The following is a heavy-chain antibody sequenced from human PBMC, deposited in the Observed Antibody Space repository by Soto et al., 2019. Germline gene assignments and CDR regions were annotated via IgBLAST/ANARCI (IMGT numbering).Heavy chain of an antibody. CDR1: GASITTRTYY. J-gene: IGHJ4*02. CDR3: ATHRYTPSGSGYSDS. Sequence: QLQLQESGPGLVKPSQTLSLTCTVSGASITTRTYYWGWIRQPPGKGLEGIGNIYYSGKTYYSPSLKSRITLSLDTSNNHFSLRLSSVTAADTAVYYCATHRYTPSGSGYSDSWGQGILVTVSS. CDR2: IYYSGKT. D-gene: IGHD3-22*01. V-gene: IGHV4-39*01.